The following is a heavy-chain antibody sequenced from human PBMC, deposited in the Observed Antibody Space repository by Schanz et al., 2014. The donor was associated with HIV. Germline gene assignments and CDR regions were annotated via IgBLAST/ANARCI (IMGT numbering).Heavy chain of an antibody. V-gene: IGHV3-33*08. D-gene: IGHD4-17*01. CDR3: ARGGLRWHPEWLDY. CDR2: MSYDGRNE. CDR1: GFPFSSYG. J-gene: IGHJ4*02. Sequence: QVQLVESGGFFFPPFLSLLLSCAASGFPFSSYGMHWVRQAPGKGLECVASMSYDGRNEHYVDSVKGRFTISRDNSKNTLYLQMNSLRAEDTAVYYCARGGLRWHPEWLDYWGQGTLVTVSS.